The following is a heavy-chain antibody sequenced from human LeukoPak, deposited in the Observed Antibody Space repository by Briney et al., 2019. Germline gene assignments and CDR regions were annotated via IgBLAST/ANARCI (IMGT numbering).Heavy chain of an antibody. D-gene: IGHD1-26*01. CDR2: IYYSGST. CDR3: AKSGGYGPIDY. V-gene: IGHV4-4*02. J-gene: IGHJ4*02. Sequence: SETLSLTCAVSGGSISSSNWWSWVRQPPGKGLKWIGEIYYSGSTYYNASLQSRVTISIDTSKNQFSLRLNSVTAADTAMYYCAKSGGYGPIDYWGQGTLVTVSS. CDR1: GGSISSSNW.